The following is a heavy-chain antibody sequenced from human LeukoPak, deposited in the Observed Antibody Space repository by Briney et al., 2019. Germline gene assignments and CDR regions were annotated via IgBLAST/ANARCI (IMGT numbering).Heavy chain of an antibody. CDR3: ARARELGTGYYYYYMDV. V-gene: IGHV4-59*01. CDR2: IYYSGST. Sequence: PSETLSLTCTVSGGSISSYYWSWLRQPPGKGLEWIGYIYYSGSTNYNPSLKSRVTISVDTSKNQFSLKLSSVTAADTAVYYCARARELGTGYYYYYMDVWGKGTTVTVSS. J-gene: IGHJ6*03. CDR1: GGSISSYY. D-gene: IGHD1-26*01.